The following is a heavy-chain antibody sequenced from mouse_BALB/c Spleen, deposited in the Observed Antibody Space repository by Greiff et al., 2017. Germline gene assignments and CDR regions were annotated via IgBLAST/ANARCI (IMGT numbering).Heavy chain of an antibody. CDR3: ARSRWLLVFDY. J-gene: IGHJ2*01. CDR2: ISSGSSTI. CDR1: GFTFSSFG. Sequence: DVKLVESGGGLVQPGGSRKLSCAASGFTFSSFGMHWVRQAPEKGLEWVAYISSGSSTIYYADTVKGRFTISRDNPKNTLFLQMTSLRSEDTAMYYCARSRWLLVFDYWGQGTTLTVSS. D-gene: IGHD2-3*01. V-gene: IGHV5-17*02.